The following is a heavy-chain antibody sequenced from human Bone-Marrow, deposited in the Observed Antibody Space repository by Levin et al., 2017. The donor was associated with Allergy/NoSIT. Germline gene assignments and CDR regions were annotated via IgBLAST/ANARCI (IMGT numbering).Heavy chain of an antibody. CDR1: GYTLRELF. CDR2: FDPEDGET. J-gene: IGHJ5*02. Sequence: GESLKISCKVSGYTLRELFIHWVRQTPGKGLEWMGGFDPEDGETIYPQRFQGRVIMTEDTSTDTAYMELNSLRSDDTAVYYCVTGEGGGSFHWFDPWGQGTLVTVSS. CDR3: VTGEGGGSFHWFDP. D-gene: IGHD5-12*01. V-gene: IGHV1-24*01.